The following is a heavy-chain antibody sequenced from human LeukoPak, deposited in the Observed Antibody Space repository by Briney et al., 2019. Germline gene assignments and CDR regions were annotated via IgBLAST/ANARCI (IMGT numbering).Heavy chain of an antibody. CDR1: GYTFPGYY. D-gene: IGHD5-18*01. Sequence: GASVKVSCKASGYTFPGYYMHWVRQAPGQGLDWMGWINPNSGRTNYAQKFQGRVTMTRDTSISTAYMELSRLRSDDTAVYYCARDHAEQLKLKYYFDYWGQGTLVTVSS. CDR2: INPNSGRT. CDR3: ARDHAEQLKLKYYFDY. J-gene: IGHJ4*02. V-gene: IGHV1-2*02.